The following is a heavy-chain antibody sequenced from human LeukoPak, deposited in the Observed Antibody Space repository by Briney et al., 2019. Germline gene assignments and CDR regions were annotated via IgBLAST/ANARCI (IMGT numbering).Heavy chain of an antibody. V-gene: IGHV1-18*04. CDR3: GRHDGGSGWPWLGIDY. CDR1: GYTLTSYY. Sequence: ASVKVSCKASGYTLTSYYLHWVRQAPGQGLEWMGWVSAYNGNTNYAQKFQGRVTMTTDTPTSTVYMELRSLRSDDTAVYYCGRHDGGSGWPWLGIDYWGQGTLVTVSS. D-gene: IGHD6-25*01. CDR2: VSAYNGNT. J-gene: IGHJ4*02.